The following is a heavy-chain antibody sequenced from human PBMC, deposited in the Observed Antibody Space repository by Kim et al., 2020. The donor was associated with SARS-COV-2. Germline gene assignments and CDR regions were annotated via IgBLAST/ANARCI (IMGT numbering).Heavy chain of an antibody. CDR3: ARGYYDILTGYYKGNY. D-gene: IGHD3-9*01. J-gene: IGHJ4*01. CDR2: IYYSGST. Sequence: SETLSLTCTVSGGSISSSSYYWGWIRQPPGNGLEWVVSIYYSGSTYYNPSLKSRVTISVDSSKNQFSLKLSSVTAADTAGYYCARGYYDILTGYYKGNY. CDR1: GGSISSSSYY. V-gene: IGHV4-39*07.